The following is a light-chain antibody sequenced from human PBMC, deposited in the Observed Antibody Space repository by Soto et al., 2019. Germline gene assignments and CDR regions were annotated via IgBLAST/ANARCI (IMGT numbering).Light chain of an antibody. CDR2: DAS. J-gene: IGKJ1*01. CDR1: QSVGTY. CDR3: QQRGNWPRT. Sequence: EIVLTQSPATLSLSPGERATLSCRASQSVGTYLAWYQQRPGQAPRLLIYDASNRATGIPARFSGSGSGTDLSLTISSLEPEDFAVYYCQQRGNWPRTFGQGTKVDIK. V-gene: IGKV3-11*01.